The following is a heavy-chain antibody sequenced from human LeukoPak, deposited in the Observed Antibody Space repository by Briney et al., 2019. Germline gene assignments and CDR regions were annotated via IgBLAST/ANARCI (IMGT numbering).Heavy chain of an antibody. CDR1: GYIFTGYF. V-gene: IGHV1-2*02. CDR3: ARVQYFGSGILDY. J-gene: IGHJ4*02. D-gene: IGHD3-10*01. Sequence: ASVKVSCKASGYIFTGYFIHWVRQTPGLGLEWMGWINADSGATKYAQKFQGRVTLTSDTSISTAYMELSSLASDDTAVYYCARVQYFGSGILDYWGRGTLVTVSS. CDR2: INADSGAT.